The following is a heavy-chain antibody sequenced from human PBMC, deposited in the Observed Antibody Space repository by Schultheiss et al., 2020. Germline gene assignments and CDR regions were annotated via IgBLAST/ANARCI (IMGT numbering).Heavy chain of an antibody. V-gene: IGHV1-69*04. CDR1: GGTFSRYP. Sequence: SVKVSCKASGGTFSRYPINWVRQAPGQGLEWMGRIIPILGIANYAQKFQGRVTITADKSTSTAYMELSSLSSEDTAIYYCARAGDYGDYVQYWGQGTLVTVSS. J-gene: IGHJ4*02. D-gene: IGHD4-17*01. CDR3: ARAGDYGDYVQY. CDR2: IIPILGIA.